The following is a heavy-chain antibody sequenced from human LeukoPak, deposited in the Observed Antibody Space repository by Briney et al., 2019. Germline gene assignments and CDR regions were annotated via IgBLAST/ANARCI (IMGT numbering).Heavy chain of an antibody. CDR2: IIPIFGTA. D-gene: IGHD6-13*01. CDR3: ASGYSSSWDLDY. V-gene: IGHV1-69*13. J-gene: IGHJ4*02. Sequence: ASVKVSCKASGYTFTSYGISWVRQAPGQGLEWMGGIIPIFGTANYAQKFQGRVTITADESTSTAYMELSSLRSEDTAVYYCASGYSSSWDLDYWGQGTLVTVSS. CDR1: GYTFTSYG.